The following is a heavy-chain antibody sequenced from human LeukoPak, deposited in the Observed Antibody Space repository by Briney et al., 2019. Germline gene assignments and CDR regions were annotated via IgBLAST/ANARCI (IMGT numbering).Heavy chain of an antibody. CDR3: ARLPRHYSSGYWYYFDY. Sequence: GGSRRLSGAASGFAFSDYYMSWIRQAPGKGREGGAYIIRSGSTIYYADSVKGRCTISRDNAKNLLYLHMNSLRAEDTAVYYCARLPRHYSSGYWYYFDYWGQGTLVTVSS. CDR2: IIRSGSTI. J-gene: IGHJ4*02. CDR1: GFAFSDYY. V-gene: IGHV3-11*01. D-gene: IGHD3-22*01.